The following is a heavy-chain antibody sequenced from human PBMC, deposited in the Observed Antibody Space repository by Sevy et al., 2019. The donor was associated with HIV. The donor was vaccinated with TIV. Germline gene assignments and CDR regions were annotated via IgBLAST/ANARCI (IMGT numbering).Heavy chain of an antibody. Sequence: GGSLRLSCAASGFTFSSYAMSWVRQAPGKGLEWVSAISGSGGSTYYADSVKGRFTISRDNSKNTLYLQMNSLRAEDMAVYYCAKDFLKYYDILTGYQSYYYYYGMDVWGQGTTVTVSS. D-gene: IGHD3-9*01. CDR2: ISGSGGST. CDR1: GFTFSSYA. J-gene: IGHJ6*02. V-gene: IGHV3-23*01. CDR3: AKDFLKYYDILTGYQSYYYYYGMDV.